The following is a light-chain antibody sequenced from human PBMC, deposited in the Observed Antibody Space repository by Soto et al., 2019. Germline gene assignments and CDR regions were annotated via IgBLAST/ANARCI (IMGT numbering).Light chain of an antibody. J-gene: IGKJ1*01. CDR2: WAS. CDR1: QSVLYISNEKNY. CDR3: KKYSSDPPGK. V-gene: IGKV4-1*01. Sequence: ILVTQSPGSVAVSLGERAAVDCKSSQSVLYISNEKNYLAWYQQKPRQPPKLLIYWASNRESGVTDRFSGRGPRTALTLPISTMQDEDVDVYYRKKYSSDPPGKFGQG.